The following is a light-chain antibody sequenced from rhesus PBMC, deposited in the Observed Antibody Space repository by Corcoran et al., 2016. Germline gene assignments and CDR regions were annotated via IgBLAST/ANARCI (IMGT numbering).Light chain of an antibody. Sequence: QAALTQPRSVSGSPGQSVTISCTGTSSDIGGYNYVSWYQQHPGTAPKLMSYEVSKRPSGVSDRFSGSKSGNTASLTISGLQAEDEADYYCCSYAGTYTYIFGVGTRLTVL. CDR2: EVS. J-gene: IGLJ1*01. CDR1: SSDIGGYNY. V-gene: IGLV2-32*01. CDR3: CSYAGTYTYI.